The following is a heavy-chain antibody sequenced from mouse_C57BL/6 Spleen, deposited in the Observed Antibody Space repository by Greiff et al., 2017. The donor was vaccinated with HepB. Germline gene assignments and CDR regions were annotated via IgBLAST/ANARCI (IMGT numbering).Heavy chain of an antibody. CDR3: TRGRGIAMDY. Sequence: VKLMESGAELVRPGASVTLSCKASGYTFTDYEMHWVKQTPVHGLEWIGAIDPETGGTAYNQKFKGKAILTADKSSSTAYMELRSLTSEDSAVYCCTRGRGIAMDYWGQGTSVTVSS. D-gene: IGHD6-1*01. V-gene: IGHV1-15*01. CDR1: GYTFTDYE. CDR2: IDPETGGT. J-gene: IGHJ4*01.